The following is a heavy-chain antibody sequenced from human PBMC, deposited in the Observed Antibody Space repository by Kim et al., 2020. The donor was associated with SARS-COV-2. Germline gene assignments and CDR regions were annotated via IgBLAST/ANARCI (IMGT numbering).Heavy chain of an antibody. V-gene: IGHV1-69*13. D-gene: IGHD6-13*01. CDR1: GGTFSSYA. J-gene: IGHJ4*02. CDR2: IIPIFGTA. Sequence: SVKVSCKASGGTFSSYAISWVRQPPGQGLEWMGGIIPIFGTANYAQKFQGRVTITADESTSTAYMELSSLRSEDTAVYYCARSPTVRSSSWDYCGQGTLVTVSS. CDR3: ARSPTVRSSSWDY.